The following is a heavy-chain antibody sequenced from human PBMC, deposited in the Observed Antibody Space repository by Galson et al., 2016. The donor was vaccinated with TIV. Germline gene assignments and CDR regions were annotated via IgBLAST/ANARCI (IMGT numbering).Heavy chain of an antibody. CDR2: IFNSVTT. Sequence: GASIRSGDYYWSWIRQSPGKGLEWIGYIFNSVTTYYNPSLKSRVSISVDPSKKQFSLILRSVTAADTAVYYCARRETYGAFDVWGRGTMVTASS. V-gene: IGHV4-31*02. D-gene: IGHD3-16*01. CDR1: GASIRSGDYY. CDR3: ARRETYGAFDV. J-gene: IGHJ3*01.